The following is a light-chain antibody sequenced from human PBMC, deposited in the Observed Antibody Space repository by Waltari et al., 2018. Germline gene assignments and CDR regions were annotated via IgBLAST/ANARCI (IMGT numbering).Light chain of an antibody. CDR2: DVS. CDR3: ISYTTSDTMI. J-gene: IGLJ2*01. Sequence: QSALTQPASVSGSPGQSIPISCTGTSRDVGAYNCVPWYQQHPGKVPKLIIYDVSHRPSGVSFRFSGSKSDNTASLTISGLQAEDEADYYCISYTTSDTMIFGGGTKLTVL. V-gene: IGLV2-14*03. CDR1: SRDVGAYNC.